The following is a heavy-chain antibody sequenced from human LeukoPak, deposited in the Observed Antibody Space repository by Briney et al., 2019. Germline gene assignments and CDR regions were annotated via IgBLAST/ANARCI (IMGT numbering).Heavy chain of an antibody. Sequence: ATVKVSCKASGYTFTSYDINWVRQATGQGLEWMGWMNPNSGNTGYAQKFQGRVTMTRNTSISTAYMELSSLRSEDTAVYYCARAGYYYDSSGYYRDWFDPWGQGTLVTVSS. V-gene: IGHV1-8*01. CDR1: GYTFTSYD. CDR2: MNPNSGNT. CDR3: ARAGYYYDSSGYYRDWFDP. D-gene: IGHD3-22*01. J-gene: IGHJ5*02.